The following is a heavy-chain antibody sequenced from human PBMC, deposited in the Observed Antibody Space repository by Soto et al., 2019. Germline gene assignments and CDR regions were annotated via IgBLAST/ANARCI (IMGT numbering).Heavy chain of an antibody. J-gene: IGHJ6*02. V-gene: IGHV1-8*01. CDR1: GYSFTSYD. Sequence: ASVKVCCKASGYSFTSYDINWVRKATGQGLEWMGWMNPNSGNTGYAQKFQGRVTMTRNTSISTAYMELSSLRSEDTAVYYCARATYCSSTSCYNPYYYYGVDVWGQGTTVTVSS. CDR2: MNPNSGNT. D-gene: IGHD2-2*01. CDR3: ARATYCSSTSCYNPYYYYGVDV.